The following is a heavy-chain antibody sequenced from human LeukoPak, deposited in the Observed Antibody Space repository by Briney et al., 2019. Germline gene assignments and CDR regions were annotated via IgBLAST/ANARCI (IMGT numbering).Heavy chain of an antibody. Sequence: ASVKVSCKASGGTFSSYAISWVRQAPGQGLEWMGRIIPILGIANYAQKFQGRVTITADKSTSTAYMELSSLRSEDTAVYYCARGPSGSYGNFYFDYWGQGTLVTVSS. D-gene: IGHD1-26*01. V-gene: IGHV1-69*04. CDR3: ARGPSGSYGNFYFDY. CDR1: GGTFSSYA. J-gene: IGHJ4*02. CDR2: IIPILGIA.